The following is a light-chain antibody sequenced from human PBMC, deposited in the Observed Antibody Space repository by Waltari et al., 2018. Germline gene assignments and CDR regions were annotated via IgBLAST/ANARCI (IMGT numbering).Light chain of an antibody. J-gene: IGLJ1*01. CDR1: SSDVGGYNY. CDR3: SSYAGSNNLV. V-gene: IGLV2-8*01. CDR2: EVN. Sequence: QSALTQPPSASGSRGQSVTISCTGTSSDVGGYNYVSWYQHHPGEAPKLMIFEVNNRPSGVPDRFSGSKSGNTASLTVSGLQAEDDADYYCSSYAGSNNLVFGTGTKVTVL.